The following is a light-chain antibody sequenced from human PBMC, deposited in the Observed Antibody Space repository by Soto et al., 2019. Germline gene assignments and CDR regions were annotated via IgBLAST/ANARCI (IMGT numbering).Light chain of an antibody. J-gene: IGKJ3*01. CDR1: QSVNLN. Sequence: EIMMTQSPGTLSVSPGEGATLSCTASQSVNLNLAWYQQKPGQPPRLLLYGASTRATGIPVRFRGSGSGTDFPLTIRRLQSEYSAFYYCHHYISWPRGTFGPGTKVETK. CDR2: GAS. V-gene: IGKV3-15*01. CDR3: HHYISWPRGT.